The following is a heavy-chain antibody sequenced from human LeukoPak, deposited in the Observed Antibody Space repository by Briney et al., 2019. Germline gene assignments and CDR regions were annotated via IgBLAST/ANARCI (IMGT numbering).Heavy chain of an antibody. CDR1: GGSISSSSYY. CDR2: IYYSGST. J-gene: IGHJ6*02. Sequence: SETLSLTCTVSGGSISSSSYYWGWIRQPPGKGLEWIGSIYYSGSTYYNPPLKSRVTISVDTSKNQFSLKLSSVTAADTAVYYCARGQLLEAHYGMDVWGQGTTVTVSS. V-gene: IGHV4-39*07. CDR3: ARGQLLEAHYGMDV. D-gene: IGHD2-2*01.